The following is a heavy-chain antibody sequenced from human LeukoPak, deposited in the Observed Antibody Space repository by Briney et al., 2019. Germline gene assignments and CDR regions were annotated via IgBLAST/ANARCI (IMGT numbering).Heavy chain of an antibody. D-gene: IGHD2-8*02. J-gene: IGHJ6*03. Sequence: MHGVGQAPGQGREWMGWINPNTGGTKYAQNFQVRVTITGDTSITTAYIELSSLRSHDTAVYYCARDLYAGSPVVSYYYYMDVWGKGTTVIISS. V-gene: IGHV1-2*02. CDR3: ARDLYAGSPVVSYYYYMDV. CDR2: INPNTGGT.